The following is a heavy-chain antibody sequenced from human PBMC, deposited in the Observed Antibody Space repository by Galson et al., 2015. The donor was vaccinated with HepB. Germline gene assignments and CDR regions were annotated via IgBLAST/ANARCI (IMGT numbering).Heavy chain of an antibody. Sequence: SLRLSCAASGFTFSYYAMSWVRQAPGKGLQWVSYISTNGATIHYADSVKGRFTISRDNSKNTVYLQLNNVKAEDSAVYYCAKCSILASSYFYGIDVWGQGTTVTVSS. V-gene: IGHV3-23*01. CDR2: ISTNGATI. CDR3: AKCSILASSYFYGIDV. J-gene: IGHJ6*02. D-gene: IGHD2-2*01. CDR1: GFTFSYYA.